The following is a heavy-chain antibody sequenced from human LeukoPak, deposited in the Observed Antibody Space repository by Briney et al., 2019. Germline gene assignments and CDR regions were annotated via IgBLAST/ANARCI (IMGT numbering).Heavy chain of an antibody. Sequence: SETLSLTCTFSGGSISSYYWSWSRQPPGKGLEWIGYINYSGSTNYNPSLKSRVTISVDTSRNQFSLKLTSVTAADTAVYYCARATDSNGWLFDYWGQGTLVTVSS. V-gene: IGHV4-59*01. CDR1: GGSISSYY. J-gene: IGHJ4*02. CDR2: INYSGST. D-gene: IGHD6-19*01. CDR3: ARATDSNGWLFDY.